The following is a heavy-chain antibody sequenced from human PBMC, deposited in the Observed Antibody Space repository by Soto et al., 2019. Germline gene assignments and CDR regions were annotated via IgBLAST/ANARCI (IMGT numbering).Heavy chain of an antibody. J-gene: IGHJ4*02. Sequence: GASVKVSCKASGGTFSSYAISWVRQAPGQGLEWMGGLIPIFGTANYAQKFQGRVTITADESTSTAYMELRSLRSEDTAACYCARDQGGSYLFVYLGQGTLVTVSS. CDR3: ARDQGGSYLFVY. CDR2: LIPIFGTA. CDR1: GGTFSSYA. V-gene: IGHV1-69*13. D-gene: IGHD3-16*02.